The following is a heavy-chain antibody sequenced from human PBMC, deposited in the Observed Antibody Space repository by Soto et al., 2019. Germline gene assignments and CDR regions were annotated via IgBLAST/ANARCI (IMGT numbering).Heavy chain of an antibody. D-gene: IGHD3-9*01. Sequence: GGSLRLSCAASGFTFSSYGMHWVRQTPGKGLEWVAVLGFDGGGRYYADSVKGRFTISRDNSKNTLYLQMNSLRAEDTAVYYCAKDRGQTGPFDYWGQGTLVTVSS. CDR2: LGFDGGGR. CDR3: AKDRGQTGPFDY. CDR1: GFTFSSYG. J-gene: IGHJ4*02. V-gene: IGHV3-33*06.